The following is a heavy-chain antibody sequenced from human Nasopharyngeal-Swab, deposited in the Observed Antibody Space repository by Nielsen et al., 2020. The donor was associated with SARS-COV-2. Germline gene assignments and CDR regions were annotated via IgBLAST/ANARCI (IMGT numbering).Heavy chain of an antibody. V-gene: IGHV3-49*04. CDR3: TKSDFWSGYCDY. CDR1: RFTFSSYE. CDR2: IRSKAYGGTT. Sequence: GESLKISCAASRFTFSSYEMSWVRQAPGKGLEWVGFIRSKAYGGTTEYAASVKGRFTISRDDSKSIAYLQMNSLKTEDTAVYYCTKSDFWSGYCDYWGQGTLVTVSS. J-gene: IGHJ4*02. D-gene: IGHD3-3*01.